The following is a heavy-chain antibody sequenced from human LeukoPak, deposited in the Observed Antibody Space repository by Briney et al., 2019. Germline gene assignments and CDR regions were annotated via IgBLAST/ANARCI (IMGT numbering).Heavy chain of an antibody. CDR2: IIPIFGTA. CDR3: ARGRQLVNQYYYGMDV. CDR1: GGTFSSYA. J-gene: IGHJ6*02. V-gene: IGHV1-69*01. D-gene: IGHD6-13*01. Sequence: GSSVKVSCKASGGTFSSYAISWVRQAPGQGLEWMGGIIPIFGTANHAQKFQGRVTITADESTSTAYMELSSLRSEDTAVYYCARGRQLVNQYYYGMDVWGQGTTVTVSS.